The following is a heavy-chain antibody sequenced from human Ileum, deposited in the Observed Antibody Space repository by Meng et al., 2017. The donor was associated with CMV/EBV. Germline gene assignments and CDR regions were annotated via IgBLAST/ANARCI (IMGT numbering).Heavy chain of an antibody. Sequence: RVSCKASGYPFTAYYLHWVRQAPGQGLEWMGWVNPKTGGTDYAQKFQDRISITTNTSITTMYMDLNSLTFDDTAVYYCARDYRPFDPWGQGTLVTVSS. CDR2: VNPKTGGT. D-gene: IGHD3-16*02. CDR1: GYPFTAYY. CDR3: ARDYRPFDP. V-gene: IGHV1-2*02. J-gene: IGHJ5*02.